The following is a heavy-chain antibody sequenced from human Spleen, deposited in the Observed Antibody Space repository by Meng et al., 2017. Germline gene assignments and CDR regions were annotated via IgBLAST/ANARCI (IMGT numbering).Heavy chain of an antibody. V-gene: IGHV1-8*03. CDR2: MNPNSGNT. D-gene: IGHD1-26*01. Sequence: QVQLVQSGAEVKKPGASVKVSCKPSGYNFPDYYIHWVRRATGQGLEWMGWMNPNSGNTGYAQKFQGRVTITADKSTSTAYMELSSLRSEDTAVYYCARARFSGSLSAWGQGTLVTVSS. CDR1: GYNFPDYY. J-gene: IGHJ4*02. CDR3: ARARFSGSLSA.